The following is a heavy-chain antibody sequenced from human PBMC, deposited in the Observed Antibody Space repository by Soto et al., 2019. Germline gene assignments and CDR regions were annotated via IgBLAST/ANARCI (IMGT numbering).Heavy chain of an antibody. V-gene: IGHV3-7*01. D-gene: IGHD2-21*01. Sequence: GESLKISCAASGFTFSSYWMSWVRQAPGKGLEWVASIKQDGSEKYYVDTVKGRFTISRDNAKNSLYLQMNSLRAEDTAVYYCAREGDSGDRTAFDIWGQGTMVTVSS. CDR2: IKQDGSEK. J-gene: IGHJ3*02. CDR3: AREGDSGDRTAFDI. CDR1: GFTFSSYW.